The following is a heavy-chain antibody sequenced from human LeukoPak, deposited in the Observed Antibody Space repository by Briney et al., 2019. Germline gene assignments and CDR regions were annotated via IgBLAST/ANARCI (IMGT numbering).Heavy chain of an antibody. V-gene: IGHV1-69*06. CDR1: GGTFSSYA. CDR2: IIPIFGTA. D-gene: IGHD3-9*01. J-gene: IGHJ4*02. Sequence: SVKVSCKASGGTFSSYAISWVRQAPGQGLEWMGGIIPIFGTANYAQKFQGRVTITADKSTSTAYMELSSLRSEDTAVYYCARDRYEYPFDWLSRPDYFDYWGQGTLVTVSS. CDR3: ARDRYEYPFDWLSRPDYFDY.